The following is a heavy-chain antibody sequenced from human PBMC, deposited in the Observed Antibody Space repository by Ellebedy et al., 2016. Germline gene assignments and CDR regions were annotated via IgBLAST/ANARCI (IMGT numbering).Heavy chain of an antibody. J-gene: IGHJ4*02. CDR2: INQDGSKK. CDR1: GFTLSMFW. D-gene: IGHD2-15*01. V-gene: IGHV3-7*01. CDR3: ARIYCGDGGCYYDY. Sequence: GESLKISCATSGFTLSMFWMSWVRQAPGKGLEWVANINQDGSKKYYADSVKGRFTISRDNAENSLYLQMNSLRAEDTAVYYCARIYCGDGGCYYDYWGQGTLVTVSS.